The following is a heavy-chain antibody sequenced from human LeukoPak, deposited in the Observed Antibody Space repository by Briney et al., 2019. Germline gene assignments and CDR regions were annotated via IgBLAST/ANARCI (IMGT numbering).Heavy chain of an antibody. J-gene: IGHJ4*02. CDR1: GYRFTNYW. V-gene: IGHV5-51*01. CDR2: IYPGESDT. Sequence: GEALKISFQGSGYRFTNYWIAWGRPMPGKGGEWMGIIYPGESDTRYSPSFQGQVTISADKSISTAYLQWSTLKASDTAMYYCARRLTPGESSGYYLDYWGQGTLVTVSS. D-gene: IGHD3-22*01. CDR3: ARRLTPGESSGYYLDY.